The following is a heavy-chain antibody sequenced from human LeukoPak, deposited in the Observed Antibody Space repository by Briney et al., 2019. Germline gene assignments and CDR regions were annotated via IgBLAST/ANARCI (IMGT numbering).Heavy chain of an antibody. V-gene: IGHV3-7*01. CDR2: IKQDGSEK. D-gene: IGHD3-22*01. CDR3: ARFSSVMDYYDSSGYRDAFDI. Sequence: GGSLRLSCAASGFTFSSYEMNWVRQAPGKGLEWVANIKQDGSEKYYVDSVKGRFTISRDNAKNPLYLQMNSLRAADTAVYYCARFSSVMDYYDSSGYRDAFDIWGQGTMVTVSS. CDR1: GFTFSSYE. J-gene: IGHJ3*02.